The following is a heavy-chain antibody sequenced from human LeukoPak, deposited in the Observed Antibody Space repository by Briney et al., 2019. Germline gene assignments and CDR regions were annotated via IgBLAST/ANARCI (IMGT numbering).Heavy chain of an antibody. CDR3: ARVGDTAMVLNWFDP. J-gene: IGHJ5*02. Sequence: SETLSLTCTVSGGSISSGDYYWSWIRQPPGKGLEWIGYIYYSGSTYYNPSLKSRVTISVDTSKNQFSLKLSSVTAADTAVYYCARVGDTAMVLNWFDPWGQGTLVTVSS. V-gene: IGHV4-30-4*01. CDR2: IYYSGST. CDR1: GGSISSGDYY. D-gene: IGHD5-18*01.